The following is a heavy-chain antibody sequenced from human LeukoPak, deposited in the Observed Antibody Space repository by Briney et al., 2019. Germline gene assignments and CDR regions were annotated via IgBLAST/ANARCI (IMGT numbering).Heavy chain of an antibody. CDR2: INHRGSS. CDR1: GESFSADF. J-gene: IGHJ4*02. V-gene: IGHV4-34*01. CDR3: ARGSSFDGYCSAGACDAGYYDS. D-gene: IGHD2-15*01. Sequence: SETLSLTCAVDGESFSADFWNWIRQAPGRPLQYIGEINHRGSSHYNPSLKTRVTLSVDTSKNQFSLKLTSVTAADTAVYFCARGSSFDGYCSAGACDAGYYDSWGQGTPVTVSS.